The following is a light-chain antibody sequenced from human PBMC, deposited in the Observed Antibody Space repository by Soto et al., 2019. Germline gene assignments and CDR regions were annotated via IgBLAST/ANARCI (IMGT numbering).Light chain of an antibody. Sequence: QSVLTQPASVSGSPGQSITISCTGTSSDVGGYNYVSWYQLHPGKAPKLMISEVTNRPSGVSSRFSGSKSGNTASLTISGLQADDEADYSCSSYTSNSNPYVFGTGTKLTVL. V-gene: IGLV2-14*01. CDR3: SSYTSNSNPYV. CDR2: EVT. CDR1: SSDVGGYNY. J-gene: IGLJ1*01.